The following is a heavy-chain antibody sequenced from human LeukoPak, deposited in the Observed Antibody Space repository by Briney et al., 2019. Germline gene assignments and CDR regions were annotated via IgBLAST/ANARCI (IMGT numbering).Heavy chain of an antibody. CDR2: VYHTGST. CDR3: ARQVGGSRFPD. V-gene: IGHV4-59*08. CDR1: GGPMRNYY. Sequence: SETLSLTCTVSGGPMRNYYWTWIRQTPGKGLEWIGYVYHTGSTSYNPSIKSRVTISLDTSKNQFSLRLSSVAAADTAVYYCARQVGGSRFPDWGQGTLVTVSS. J-gene: IGHJ4*02. D-gene: IGHD1-26*01.